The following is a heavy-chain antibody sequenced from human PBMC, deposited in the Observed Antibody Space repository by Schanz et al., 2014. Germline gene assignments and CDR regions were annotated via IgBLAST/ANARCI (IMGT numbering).Heavy chain of an antibody. D-gene: IGHD1-26*01. CDR1: GFTFSTYA. CDR2: ISIRGGNT. J-gene: IGHJ4*02. CDR3: ARDPVEGAPTPYYFDS. V-gene: IGHV3-23*04. Sequence: LQLVESGGGLVQPGGSLRLSCAASGFTFSTYAMTWVRQAPGKGLEWVSSISIRGGNTYYTDSVKGRFTISRDNSKNTLDLQMSSLRVEDTGLYFCARDPVEGAPTPYYFDSWGPGTLVTVSS.